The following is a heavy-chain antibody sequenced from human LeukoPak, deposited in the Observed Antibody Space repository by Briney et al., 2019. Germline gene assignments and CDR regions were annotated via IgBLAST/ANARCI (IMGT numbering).Heavy chain of an antibody. CDR1: GGSFSGYY. V-gene: IGHV4-34*01. CDR2: INHSGST. J-gene: IGHJ4*02. Sequence: SETLSLTCAVYGGSFSGYYWSWIRQPPGKGLEWIGEINHSGSTNYNPSLKSRVTISVDTSKNQFSLKLSSVTAVDTAVYYCARFGIQRGYFDYWGQGTLVTVSS. CDR3: ARFGIQRGYFDY. D-gene: IGHD5-18*01.